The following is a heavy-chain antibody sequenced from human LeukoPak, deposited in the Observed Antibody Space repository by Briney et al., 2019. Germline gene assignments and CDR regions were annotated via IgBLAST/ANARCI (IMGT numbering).Heavy chain of an antibody. D-gene: IGHD3-10*01. V-gene: IGHV3-23*01. CDR2: ISGGGDGT. Sequence: GGSLRLSCAASGFTFSSYAMTWVRQAPGKGLEWVSAISGGGDGTYYADSVKGRFTTSRDNSKNTLYLQMNSLRAEDTAVYYCAKDQGFYGSGSYKEYFQYWGQGTLVTVSS. J-gene: IGHJ1*01. CDR3: AKDQGFYGSGSYKEYFQY. CDR1: GFTFSSYA.